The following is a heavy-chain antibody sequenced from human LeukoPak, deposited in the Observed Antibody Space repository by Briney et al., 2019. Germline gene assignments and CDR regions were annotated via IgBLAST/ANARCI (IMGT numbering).Heavy chain of an antibody. D-gene: IGHD6-13*01. V-gene: IGHV4-59*01. CDR2: IYYSGST. J-gene: IGHJ6*03. CDR3: ARGVAAVKYYYYDMVV. CDR1: GGSISSYY. Sequence: SETLSLTCTVSGGSISSYYWSWIRQPPGKGLEWIAYIYYSGSTNYNPSLKSRVTISVDTSKNRFSLKLSSVTAADTAVYYCARGVAAVKYYYYDMVVWGKGTTVTVSS.